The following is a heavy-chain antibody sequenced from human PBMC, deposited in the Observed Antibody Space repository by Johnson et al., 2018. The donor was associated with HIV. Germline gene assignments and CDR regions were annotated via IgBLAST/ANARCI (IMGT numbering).Heavy chain of an antibody. CDR3: AGDPDYYDSSGSEAFDI. Sequence: QVQLVESGGGVVRPGGSLRLSCAASGFTFSSYGMHWVRQAPGKGLEWVAVISYDGSNKYYADSVKGRFTISRDNSKNTLYLQMNSLRAEDTAVYYCAGDPDYYDSSGSEAFDIWGQGTMVTVSS. J-gene: IGHJ3*02. CDR2: ISYDGSNK. D-gene: IGHD3-22*01. V-gene: IGHV3-30*03. CDR1: GFTFSSYG.